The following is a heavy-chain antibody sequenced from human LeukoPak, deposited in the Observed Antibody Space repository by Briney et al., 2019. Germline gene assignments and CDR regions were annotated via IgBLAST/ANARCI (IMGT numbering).Heavy chain of an antibody. CDR2: ISYDGSNK. J-gene: IGHJ6*04. D-gene: IGHD2-15*01. CDR1: GFTFSSYG. CDR3: ATTRRGYCSGGSCYSYYYCGMDV. Sequence: PGRSLRLSCAASGFTFSSYGMHWVRQAPGKGLEWVAVISYDGSNKYYADSVKGRFTISRDNSKNTLYLQMNSLRAEDTAVYYCATTRRGYCSGGSCYSYYYCGMDVWGKGTTVTVSS. V-gene: IGHV3-30*03.